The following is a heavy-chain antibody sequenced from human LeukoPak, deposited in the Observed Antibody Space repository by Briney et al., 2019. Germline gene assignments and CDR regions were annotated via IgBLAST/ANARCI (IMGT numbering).Heavy chain of an antibody. Sequence: GASVKVSCKASGYTITSYDINWVRQATGQGLEWMGWMNPNSGNTGYAQKFQGRVTMTRNTSISTAYMELSSLRSEDTAVYYCARVVVGATIPHYWGQGTLVTVSS. CDR1: GYTITSYD. D-gene: IGHD1-26*01. V-gene: IGHV1-8*01. CDR3: ARVVVGATIPHY. J-gene: IGHJ4*02. CDR2: MNPNSGNT.